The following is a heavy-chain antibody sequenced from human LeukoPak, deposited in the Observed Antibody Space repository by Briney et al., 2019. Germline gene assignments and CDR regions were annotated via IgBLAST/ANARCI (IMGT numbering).Heavy chain of an antibody. CDR2: ISYDGSNK. CDR3: AKEEYYGSGSYLGYYYYGMDV. V-gene: IGHV3-30*18. J-gene: IGHJ6*02. CDR1: GFTFSSYG. Sequence: PGRSLRLSCAASGFTFSSYGMHWVRQAPGKGLEWVAVISYDGSNKYYADSVKGRFTISRDNSKNTLYLQMNSLRAEDTAVYHCAKEEYYGSGSYLGYYYYGMDVWGQGTTVTVSS. D-gene: IGHD3-10*01.